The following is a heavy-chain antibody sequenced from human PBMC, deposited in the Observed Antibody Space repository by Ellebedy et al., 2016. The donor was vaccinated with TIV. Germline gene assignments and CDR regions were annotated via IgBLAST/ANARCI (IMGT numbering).Heavy chain of an antibody. J-gene: IGHJ4*02. D-gene: IGHD4-11*01. V-gene: IGHV3-66*01. Sequence: GGSLRLSCAVSGFTVATNHMNWVRQAPGKGLEWVSDIYSDGSTYYHDSVKGRFTISRDNSKNTLYLQMNSLTVEDTAVYYCAREPVPTWAFGYWGQGTLVTVSS. CDR3: AREPVPTWAFGY. CDR1: GFTVATNH. CDR2: IYSDGST.